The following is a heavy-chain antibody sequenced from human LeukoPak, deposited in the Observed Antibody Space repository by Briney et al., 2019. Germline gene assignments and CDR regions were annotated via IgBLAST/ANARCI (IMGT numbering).Heavy chain of an antibody. CDR2: ISSSGSSI. V-gene: IGHV3-11*01. J-gene: IGHJ4*02. Sequence: PGGSLRLSCTASGFNFNDYYMSWIRQAPGKRLGWISYISSSGSSIDYADSVKGRFTISRDNAKNSLYLQMNSLRAEDTAVYYCARDPDLTTWEWRTDGYFDYWGQGTLVTVSS. D-gene: IGHD3-3*01. CDR1: GFNFNDYY. CDR3: ARDPDLTTWEWRTDGYFDY.